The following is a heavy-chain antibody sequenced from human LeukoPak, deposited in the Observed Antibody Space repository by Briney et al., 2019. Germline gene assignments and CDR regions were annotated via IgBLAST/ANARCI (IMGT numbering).Heavy chain of an antibody. D-gene: IGHD2-2*01. Sequence: GASVKVSCKASGDTFSNYAISWVRQAPGQGLEWMGAIIPVFGTTNYAQKFQGRVTITADTYTTTSYMELSSLTSEDTAIYYCASQYWVPAAFYCAFDVWGKGTTVTVSS. CDR3: ASQYWVPAAFYCAFDV. J-gene: IGHJ6*04. V-gene: IGHV1-69*06. CDR2: IIPVFGTT. CDR1: GDTFSNYA.